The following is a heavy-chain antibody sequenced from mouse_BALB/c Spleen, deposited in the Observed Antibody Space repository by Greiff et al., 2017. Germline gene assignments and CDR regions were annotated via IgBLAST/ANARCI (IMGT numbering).Heavy chain of an antibody. J-gene: IGHJ3*01. CDR1: GYTFTSYW. CDR3: TRSGYGEAAY. D-gene: IGHD2-13*01. CDR2: IYPGSGST. V-gene: IGHV1S22*01. Sequence: LQQPGSELVRPGASVKLSCKASGYTFTSYWTHWVKQRPGQGLEWIGNIYPGSGSTNYDEKFKSKATLTVDTSSSTAYMQLSSLTSEDSAVYYCTRSGYGEAAYWGQGTLVTVSA.